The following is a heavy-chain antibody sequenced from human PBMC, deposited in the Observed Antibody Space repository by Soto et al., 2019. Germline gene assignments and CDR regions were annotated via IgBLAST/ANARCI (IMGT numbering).Heavy chain of an antibody. Sequence: EVQLVESGGGLIQPGGSLRLSCTASGLSVRNNYMSWVRQAPGMGLEWVSVIYNDGTTYYADSVKGRFTISRDTSKNTLSLQMDSLRAEDTAVYYCVRPLPSGRNYGMDVWCQGTTVTVSS. CDR2: IYNDGTT. D-gene: IGHD3-10*01. CDR3: VRPLPSGRNYGMDV. V-gene: IGHV3-53*01. CDR1: GLSVRNNY. J-gene: IGHJ6*02.